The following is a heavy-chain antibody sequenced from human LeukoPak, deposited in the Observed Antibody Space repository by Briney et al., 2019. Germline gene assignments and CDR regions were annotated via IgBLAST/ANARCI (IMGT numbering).Heavy chain of an antibody. V-gene: IGHV3-23*01. J-gene: IGHJ4*02. CDR2: ISGSGGST. CDR3: AKDSGGAMVRGIPANYFDY. D-gene: IGHD3-10*01. Sequence: GGSLRLSCAASGFTFSSYAMSWVRQAPGKGPEWVSAISGSGGSTYYADSVKGRFTISRDNSKNTLYLQMNSLRAEDTAVYYCAKDSGGAMVRGIPANYFDYWGQGTLVTVSS. CDR1: GFTFSSYA.